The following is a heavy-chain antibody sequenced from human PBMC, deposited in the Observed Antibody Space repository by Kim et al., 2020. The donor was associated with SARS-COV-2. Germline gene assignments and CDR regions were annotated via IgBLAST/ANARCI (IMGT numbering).Heavy chain of an antibody. D-gene: IGHD3-16*01. V-gene: IGHV3-30*04. CDR2: ISYDGSNK. J-gene: IGHJ4*02. Sequence: GGSLRLSCAASGFTFSSYAMHWVRQAPGKGLEWVAVISYDGSNKYYADSVKGRFTISRDNSKNTLYLQMNSLRAEDTAVYYCARDTGERGREDGYFDYWGQGTLVTVSS. CDR1: GFTFSSYA. CDR3: ARDTGERGREDGYFDY.